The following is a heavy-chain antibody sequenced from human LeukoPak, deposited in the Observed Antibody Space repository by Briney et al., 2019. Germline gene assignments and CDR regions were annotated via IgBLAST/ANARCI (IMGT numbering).Heavy chain of an antibody. V-gene: IGHV3-53*01. CDR1: GFTVSSNY. CDR2: IYSGGST. CDR3: ARGINYDFWSGQYFDY. Sequence: GGSLRLSCAASGFTVSSNYMSWVRQAPGKGLEWVSVIYSGGSTYYADSVKGRFTISRDNSKNTLYLQMNSLRAEDTAVYYCARGINYDFWSGQYFDYWGQGTLVTVSS. D-gene: IGHD3-3*01. J-gene: IGHJ4*02.